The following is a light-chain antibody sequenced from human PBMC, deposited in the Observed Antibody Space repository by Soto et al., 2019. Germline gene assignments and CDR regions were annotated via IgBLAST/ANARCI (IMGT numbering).Light chain of an antibody. CDR2: AAY. V-gene: IGKV1-17*01. J-gene: IGKJ2*01. CDR1: QSIRND. CDR3: QQLNTYPHT. Sequence: IQTTQSPSSLSASVGDRVTITCRASQSIRNDFGWYQQKPGRAPKLLIYAAYSLQIRVPSTFSGRGSGTDFTLTIGSLQPEHFATFYCQQLNTYPHTCGQGTK.